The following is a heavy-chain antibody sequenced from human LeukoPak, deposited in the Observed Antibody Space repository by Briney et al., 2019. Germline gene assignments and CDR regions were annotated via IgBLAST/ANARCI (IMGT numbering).Heavy chain of an antibody. Sequence: GGSLRLSCAASGFTFSTPWMNWARQAPGKGLEWVASINHNGNVNYYVDSVKGRFTISSDNAKNSLYLQMSNLRAEDTAVYFCARGGGLDVWGQGATVTVSS. V-gene: IGHV3-7*03. J-gene: IGHJ6*02. CDR2: INHNGNVN. CDR3: ARGGGLDV. D-gene: IGHD3-16*01. CDR1: GFTFSTPW.